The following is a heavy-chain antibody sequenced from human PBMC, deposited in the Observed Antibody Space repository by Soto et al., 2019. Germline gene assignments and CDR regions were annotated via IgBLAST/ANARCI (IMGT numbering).Heavy chain of an antibody. V-gene: IGHV4-4*02. CDR3: ASRAVRGVIKRSNWFDP. CDR1: GGSISSSNW. D-gene: IGHD3-10*01. CDR2: IYHSGST. J-gene: IGHJ5*02. Sequence: QVQLQESGPGLVKPSGTLSLTCAVSGGSISSSNWWSWVRQPPGKGLEWIGEIYHSGSTNYNPSLKSRGTISVDKSKNQFSLKLSSVTAADTAVYYCASRAVRGVIKRSNWFDPWGQGTLVTVSS.